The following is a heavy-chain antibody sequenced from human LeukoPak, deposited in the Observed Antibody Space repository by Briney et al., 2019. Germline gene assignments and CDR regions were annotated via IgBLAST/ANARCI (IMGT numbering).Heavy chain of an antibody. V-gene: IGHV4-59*01. CDR3: ARVFPLAVNDGFDI. D-gene: IGHD2-21*01. CDR2: IYYSGST. Sequence: SETLSLTCTVSGGSINDYYWSWIRQPPGKGLEWIGYIYYSGSTDYNPSLKSRVTMSVDRSKNQFSLKLSSVTAADTAVYYCARVFPLAVNDGFDIWGQGTKVTVSS. CDR1: GGSINDYY. J-gene: IGHJ3*02.